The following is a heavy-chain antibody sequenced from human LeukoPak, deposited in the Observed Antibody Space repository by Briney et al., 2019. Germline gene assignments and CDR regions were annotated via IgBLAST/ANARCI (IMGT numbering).Heavy chain of an antibody. CDR3: ARDFYGSGPKGYFDY. J-gene: IGHJ4*02. CDR1: GYTFTGYG. CDR2: ISAYNGNT. D-gene: IGHD3-10*01. V-gene: IGHV1-18*01. Sequence: ASVKVSCKASGYTFTGYGISWVRQAPGQGLEWMGWISAYNGNTNYAQKLQGRVTMTTDTSTSTAYMELRSLRSDDTAVYYCARDFYGSGPKGYFDYWGQGTLVTVSS.